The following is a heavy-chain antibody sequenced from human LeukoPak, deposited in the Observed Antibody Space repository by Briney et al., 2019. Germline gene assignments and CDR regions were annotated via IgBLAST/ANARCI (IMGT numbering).Heavy chain of an antibody. V-gene: IGHV3-23*01. CDR2: ISGSGGST. J-gene: IGHJ4*02. D-gene: IGHD2-15*01. CDR3: AKGSRYCSGGSCYGLDY. CDR1: GFTFSSYA. Sequence: GGSLRLSCAASGFTFSSYAMSWVRQAPGKGLEWVSAISGSGGSTYYADSVKGRFTISRDNSKNTLYLQMNSLRAEDTAVYYCAKGSRYCSGGSCYGLDYWGQGTLVTVSS.